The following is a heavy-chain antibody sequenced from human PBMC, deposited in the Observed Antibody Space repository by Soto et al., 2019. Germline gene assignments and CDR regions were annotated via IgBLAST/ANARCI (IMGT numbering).Heavy chain of an antibody. CDR3: ARTPNYDYIWGSYRYRWFDP. D-gene: IGHD3-16*02. CDR1: GGSISSYY. V-gene: IGHV4-59*12. J-gene: IGHJ5*02. CDR2: IYYSGST. Sequence: SETLSLTCTVSGGSISSYYWSWIRQPPGKGLEWIGYIYYSGSTNYNPSLKSRVTISVDTSKNQFSLKLSSVTAADTAVYYCARTPNYDYIWGSYRYRWFDPWGQGTLVTVSS.